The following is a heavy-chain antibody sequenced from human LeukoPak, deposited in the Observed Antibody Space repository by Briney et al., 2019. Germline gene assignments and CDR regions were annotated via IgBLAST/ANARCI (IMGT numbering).Heavy chain of an antibody. D-gene: IGHD3-9*01. V-gene: IGHV4-59*01. CDR1: GGSISSYY. CDR3: ARGYYDILTGYPPTLDY. Sequence: SETLSLTCTVSGGSISSYYWSWIRQPPGKGLEWIGYIYYSGSTNYNPSLKSRVTISVDTSKNQFSLKLSSVTAADTAVYYCARGYYDILTGYPPTLDYWGREPWSPSP. J-gene: IGHJ4*02. CDR2: IYYSGST.